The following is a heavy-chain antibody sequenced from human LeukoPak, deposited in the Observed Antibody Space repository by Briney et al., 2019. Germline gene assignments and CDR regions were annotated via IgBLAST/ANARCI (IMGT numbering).Heavy chain of an antibody. CDR1: GFTFSSYA. V-gene: IGHV3-48*01. J-gene: IGHJ4*02. D-gene: IGHD6-6*01. Sequence: TGGSLRLSCAASGFTFSSYAMSWVRQAPGKGLEWVSYISSSSSTIYYADSVKGRFTISRDNAKNSLYLQMNSLRAEDTAVYYCARASSYYLYYFDYWGQGTLVTVTS. CDR3: ARASSYYLYYFDY. CDR2: ISSSSSTI.